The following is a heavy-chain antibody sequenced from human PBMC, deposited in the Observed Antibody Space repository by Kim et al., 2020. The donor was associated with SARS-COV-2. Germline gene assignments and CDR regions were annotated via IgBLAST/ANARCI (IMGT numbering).Heavy chain of an antibody. Sequence: AACLKGRFTISRDNAKNSLYLQMNSLRAADTALYYCAKDSHSSSWYFDYWGQGTLVTVSS. V-gene: IGHV3-9*01. J-gene: IGHJ4*02. D-gene: IGHD6-13*01. CDR3: AKDSHSSSWYFDY.